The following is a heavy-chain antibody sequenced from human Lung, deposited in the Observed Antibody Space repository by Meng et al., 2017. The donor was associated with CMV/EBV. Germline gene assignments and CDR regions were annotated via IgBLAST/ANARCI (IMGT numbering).Heavy chain of an antibody. V-gene: IGHV3-9*01. D-gene: IGHD3-9*01. CDR2: ISWNSGNI. CDR1: GFSFDDYA. J-gene: IGHJ3*02. Sequence: SXKISXAASGFSFDDYAMHWVRQAPGKGLEWVAGISWNSGNIGYVDSVKGRFSISRDNAKKSLYLQVSSLSVDDTASYYCAKSESFDIFSGAFDMWGQGTMVTVSS. CDR3: AKSESFDIFSGAFDM.